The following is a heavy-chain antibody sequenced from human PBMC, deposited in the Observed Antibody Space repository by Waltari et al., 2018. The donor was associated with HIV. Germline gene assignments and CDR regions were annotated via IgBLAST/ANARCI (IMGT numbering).Heavy chain of an antibody. D-gene: IGHD6-13*01. V-gene: IGHV3-66*02. J-gene: IGHJ5*02. CDR2: IYSGGST. CDR3: ARGIIAAAGNWFDP. Sequence: EVQLVESGGGLVQPGGSLRLPCAASGFTVSSTYMSWVRQAPGKGLEWVSVIYSGGSTYYADSVKGRFTISRDNSKNTLYLQMNSLRAEDTAVYYCARGIIAAAGNWFDPWGQGTLVTVSS. CDR1: GFTVSSTY.